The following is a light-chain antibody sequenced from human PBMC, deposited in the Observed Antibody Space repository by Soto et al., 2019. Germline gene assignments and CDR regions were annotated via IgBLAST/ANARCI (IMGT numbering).Light chain of an antibody. J-gene: IGLJ2*01. V-gene: IGLV2-14*01. CDR3: SSYTSSSTLVL. Sequence: QSALTQPASVSGSPGQSITISCTGTNSDVGASTYVSWYQQHPGKAPKLMIYEVSNRPSGVSNRFSGSKSGNTASLTISGLQAEDEADYYCSSYTSSSTLVLFGGGTKVTVL. CDR1: NSDVGASTY. CDR2: EVS.